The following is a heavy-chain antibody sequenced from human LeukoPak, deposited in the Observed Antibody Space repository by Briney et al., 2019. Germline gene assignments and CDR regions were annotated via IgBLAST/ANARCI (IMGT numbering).Heavy chain of an antibody. Sequence: ASVKVSCKASGYTFHSYDINWVRQAAGQCLEWMGWMNPGTGNTGYAPRFLGRVTMTRDASTSTAYLHLSSLTSADTAVYYRARGRFDPWGQGTQVIVSS. CDR1: GYTFHSYD. J-gene: IGHJ5*02. CDR2: MNPGTGNT. V-gene: IGHV1-8*01. CDR3: ARGRFDP.